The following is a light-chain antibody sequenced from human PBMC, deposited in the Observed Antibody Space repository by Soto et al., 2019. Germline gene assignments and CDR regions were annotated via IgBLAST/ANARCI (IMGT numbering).Light chain of an antibody. CDR2: YDN. V-gene: IGLV3-21*04. CDR3: QVWDSSSDHPV. CDR1: NIGSKS. J-gene: IGLJ1*01. Sequence: SYELTQPPSVSVAPGKTARITCGGNNIGSKSVHWYQQKPGQAPVLVIYYDNDRPSGIPERFSGSNSGNTATLTISRVDAGDEADYYCQVWDSSSDHPVFGTGTKLTVL.